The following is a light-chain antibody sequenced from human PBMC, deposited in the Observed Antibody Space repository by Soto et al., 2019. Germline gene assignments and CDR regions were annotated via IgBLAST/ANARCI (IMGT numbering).Light chain of an antibody. J-gene: IGKJ1*01. CDR2: KAS. Sequence: DLQITQSPSTLSASVGHRGTITCRSSQSISTWLAWYQQKPGKAPKLLIYKASSLESGVPSRFSGSGSGTEFTLTISSLQPDDFATYSCKQYNSYVWTFGKGTKVDIK. V-gene: IGKV1-5*03. CDR3: KQYNSYVWT. CDR1: QSISTW.